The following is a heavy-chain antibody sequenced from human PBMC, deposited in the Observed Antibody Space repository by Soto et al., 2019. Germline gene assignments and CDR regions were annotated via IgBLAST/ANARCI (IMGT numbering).Heavy chain of an antibody. J-gene: IGHJ3*02. Sequence: SETLSLTCTVSGGSISSSSYYWGWIRQPPGKGLEWIGSIYYSGSTYYNPSLKSRVTISVDTSKNQFSLKLSSVTAADTAVYYCARNTIRDAFDIWGQGTMVTVSS. CDR3: ARNTIRDAFDI. CDR2: IYYSGST. V-gene: IGHV4-39*01. D-gene: IGHD3-3*01. CDR1: GGSISSSSYY.